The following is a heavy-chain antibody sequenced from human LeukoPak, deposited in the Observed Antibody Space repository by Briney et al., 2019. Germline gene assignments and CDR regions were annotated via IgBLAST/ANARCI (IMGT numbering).Heavy chain of an antibody. J-gene: IGHJ3*02. CDR2: IYYSGST. Sequence: PSETLSLTCAVYGGSFSGYYWSWIRQHPGKGLEWIGYIYYSGSTYYNPSLKSRVTISVDTSKNQFSLKLSSVTAADTAVYYCARLSPIIKLRDAFDIWGQGTMVTVSS. CDR3: ARLSPIIKLRDAFDI. V-gene: IGHV4-31*11. CDR1: GGSFSGYY.